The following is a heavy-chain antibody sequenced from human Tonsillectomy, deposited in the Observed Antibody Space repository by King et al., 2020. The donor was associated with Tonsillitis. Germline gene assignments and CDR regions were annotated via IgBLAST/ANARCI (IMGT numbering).Heavy chain of an antibody. Sequence: VTLQESGPALVKPTQTLTLTCTFSGFSLTTRGICVSWIRQPPGKALEWLALIDWNDDKFYSTSLRTRLTISKDTSKNQVVLTMTNVDPVDTATYYCEQLLDTSGFYFQHWGQGTPVSVSS. CDR3: EQLLDTSGFYFQH. CDR1: GFSLTTRGIC. V-gene: IGHV2-70*13. J-gene: IGHJ1*01. CDR2: IDWNDDK. D-gene: IGHD3-22*01.